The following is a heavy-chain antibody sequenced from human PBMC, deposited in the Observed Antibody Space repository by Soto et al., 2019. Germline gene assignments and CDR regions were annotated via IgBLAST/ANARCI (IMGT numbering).Heavy chain of an antibody. CDR2: ISSSSSYI. Sequence: EVQLVESGGGLVKPGGSLRLSCAASGFTFSTYSMNWVRQAPGKGLEWVSSISSSSSYIYYADSVKGRFTISRDNAKNSLYLQTNSLRAEDTAVYYCARDRGEDLKAFDIWGQGTMVTVSS. D-gene: IGHD3-16*01. V-gene: IGHV3-21*01. CDR1: GFTFSTYS. J-gene: IGHJ3*02. CDR3: ARDRGEDLKAFDI.